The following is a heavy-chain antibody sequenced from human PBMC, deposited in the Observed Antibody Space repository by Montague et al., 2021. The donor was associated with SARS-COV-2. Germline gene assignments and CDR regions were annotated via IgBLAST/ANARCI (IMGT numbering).Heavy chain of an antibody. D-gene: IGHD3-9*01. CDR2: LDWDDDK. Sequence: PALVKPTQTLTLACTFSGFSLSTSGMCVSWIRQPPGKALEWLARLDWDDDKYYSTSLKTRLTISKDTSKNQVVLTMTNMDPVDTATYHCARTYYDILAGRDYGMDVWGQGTTVTVSS. CDR1: GFSLSTSGMC. V-gene: IGHV2-70*11. J-gene: IGHJ6*02. CDR3: ARTYYDILAGRDYGMDV.